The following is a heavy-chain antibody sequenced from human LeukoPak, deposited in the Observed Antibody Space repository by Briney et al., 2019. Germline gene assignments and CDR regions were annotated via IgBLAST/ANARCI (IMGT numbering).Heavy chain of an antibody. D-gene: IGHD3-22*01. V-gene: IGHV3-23*01. J-gene: IGHJ4*02. CDR2: ISGSGGST. CDR1: GFTFSSYA. Sequence: GGSLRLSCAASGFTFSSYAMSWVRQAPGKGLEWVSAISGSGGSTYYSDSVKGRFTISRDNSKNTLYLQMNSLRAEDTAVYYCAKEIYYYDSSGYSSWGQGTLVTVSS. CDR3: AKEIYYYDSSGYSS.